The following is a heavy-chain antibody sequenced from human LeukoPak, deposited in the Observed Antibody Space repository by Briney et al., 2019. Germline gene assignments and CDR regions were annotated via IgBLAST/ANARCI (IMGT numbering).Heavy chain of an antibody. V-gene: IGHV3-30*01. D-gene: IGHD3-10*01. CDR2: ISYDGSNK. CDR1: GFTFTSYA. Sequence: PGGSLRISCAASGFTFTSYAMHWVRQAPGKGLEWVAVISYDGSNKYYADSVKGRFTISRDNSKNTLYLQMNSLRAEDTAVYYCARDGYYYGSGSYSPLDYWGQGTLVTVSS. CDR3: ARDGYYYGSGSYSPLDY. J-gene: IGHJ4*02.